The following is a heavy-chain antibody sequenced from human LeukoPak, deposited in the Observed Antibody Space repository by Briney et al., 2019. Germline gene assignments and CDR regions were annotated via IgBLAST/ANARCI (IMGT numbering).Heavy chain of an antibody. Sequence: GGSLRLSCAASGFIFSSYGFHWVRQAPGKGLEWVAVIWYDGSNKYYADSVEGRFTISRDNSKNTLYLQMNSLRVEDTAVYYCARDRSVRYFDYWGQGAPVTVSS. CDR3: ARDRSVRYFDY. V-gene: IGHV3-33*01. J-gene: IGHJ4*02. CDR2: IWYDGSNK. CDR1: GFIFSSYG.